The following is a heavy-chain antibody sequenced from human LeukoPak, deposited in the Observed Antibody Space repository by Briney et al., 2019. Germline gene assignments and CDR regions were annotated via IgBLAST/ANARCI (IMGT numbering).Heavy chain of an antibody. CDR2: ISWNSGYI. V-gene: IGHV3-9*03. J-gene: IGHJ6*03. CDR1: GFAFGDSG. Sequence: GGSLRLSCAASGFAFGDSGMHWVRQAPGQGLEWVSGISWNSGYIGYADSVKGRFTISRDNAKNSLYLQMNSLRAEDMGLYYCAKDALAVAGYYMDVWGKGTTVTVSS. D-gene: IGHD6-19*01. CDR3: AKDALAVAGYYMDV.